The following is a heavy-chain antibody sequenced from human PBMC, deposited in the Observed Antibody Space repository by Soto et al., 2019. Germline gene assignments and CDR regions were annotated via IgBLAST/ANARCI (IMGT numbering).Heavy chain of an antibody. Sequence: PGGSLRLSCTASGFTFSAYDMNWVRQAPGKGLEWIAYISRSGETIFYGDSVKGRFTISRDNAESSLYLQLSRLRAEDTAVYYCARESRVAVRGPFDSWGQGSLVPVSS. V-gene: IGHV3-48*03. CDR1: GFTFSAYD. D-gene: IGHD4-17*01. J-gene: IGHJ4*02. CDR2: ISRSGETI. CDR3: ARESRVAVRGPFDS.